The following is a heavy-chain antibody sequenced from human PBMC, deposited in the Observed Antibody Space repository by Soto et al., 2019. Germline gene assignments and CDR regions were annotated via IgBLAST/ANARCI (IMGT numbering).Heavy chain of an antibody. CDR2: ISAYNGNT. Sequence: GASVKVSCKASGYTFTSYGMSWVRQAPGQGLEWMGWISAYNGNTNYAQKLQGRVTMTTDTSTSTAYMELRSLRSDDTAVYYCARTYCSSTSCYEGFDPWGQGTLVTVSS. CDR3: ARTYCSSTSCYEGFDP. V-gene: IGHV1-18*01. J-gene: IGHJ5*02. D-gene: IGHD2-2*01. CDR1: GYTFTSYG.